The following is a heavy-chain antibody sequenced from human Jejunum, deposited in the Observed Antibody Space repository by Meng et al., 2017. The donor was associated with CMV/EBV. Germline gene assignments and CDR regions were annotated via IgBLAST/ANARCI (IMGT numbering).Heavy chain of an antibody. CDR2: IIAVLTTP. CDR3: ARGFTNGWQPFDF. CDR1: GGVFNNYA. D-gene: IGHD2-8*01. Sequence: QVQLLASGAEVKSPGSLVRLSVKASGGVFNNYALTWVRQAPGQGLEWMGGIIAVLTTPNYAPKFQGRLTITADASTGTTYMELSSLTSEDTAVYFCARGFTNGWQPFDFWGQGTLVTVSS. V-gene: IGHV1-69*12. J-gene: IGHJ4*02.